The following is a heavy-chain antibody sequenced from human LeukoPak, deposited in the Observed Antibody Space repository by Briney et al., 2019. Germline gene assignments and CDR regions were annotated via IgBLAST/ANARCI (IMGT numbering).Heavy chain of an antibody. D-gene: IGHD3-22*01. CDR3: ARVTAQWRSYDSSGYYGLLLPNAFDI. J-gene: IGHJ3*02. Sequence: GGSLRLSCAASGFTFSNYWMTWVRQAPGKGLEWVATIKQDGSEIYYVDSVKGRFTISRDNAKNSLYLQMNGLRAEDTALYYCARVTAQWRSYDSSGYYGLLLPNAFDIWGQGTMVTVSS. CDR1: GFTFSNYW. V-gene: IGHV3-7*03. CDR2: IKQDGSEI.